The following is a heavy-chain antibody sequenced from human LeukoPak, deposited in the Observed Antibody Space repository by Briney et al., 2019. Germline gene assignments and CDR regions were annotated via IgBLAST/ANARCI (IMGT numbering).Heavy chain of an antibody. CDR2: VYHTGST. CDR3: ARGRVSSSTWYSTYYYFFYMDC. Sequence: SETLSLTCTVSGGSISGYYWSWLRQPPGKGLEWIGYVYHTGSTKFNPSLNGRVSISRDTSNNFFSLRLRSVPAADTAVYFCARGRVSSSTWYSTYYYFFYMDCWGKGTTVTVS. CDR1: GGSISGYY. J-gene: IGHJ6*03. D-gene: IGHD4-11*01. V-gene: IGHV4-59*01.